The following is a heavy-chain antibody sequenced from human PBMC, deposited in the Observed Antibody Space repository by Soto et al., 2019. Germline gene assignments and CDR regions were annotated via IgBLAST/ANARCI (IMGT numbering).Heavy chain of an antibody. CDR1: GGTFRNYP. V-gene: IGHV1-69*02. CDR3: ARGPLVVLNYFES. CDR2: IFPLTDMP. Sequence: QVQLVQSGTEVKKPGSSVKVSCKASGGTFRNYPINWVRQAPGQGLEWMGSIFPLTDMPDYAQNFQARLTISADKSTSTSYMELSSLTSDDPAMYFCARGPLVVLNYFESWGQGTLVTVSS. J-gene: IGHJ4*02.